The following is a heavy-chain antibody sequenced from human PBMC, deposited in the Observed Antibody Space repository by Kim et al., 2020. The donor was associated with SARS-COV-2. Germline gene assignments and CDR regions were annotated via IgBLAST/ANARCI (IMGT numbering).Heavy chain of an antibody. J-gene: IGHJ3*02. Sequence: GGSLRLSCAASGFTFSSYAMHWVRQAPGKGLEWVAVISYDGSNKYYADSVKGRFTISRDNSKNTLYLQMNSLRAEDTAVYYCARGLAAAGFEAVDIWGQG. CDR3: ARGLAAAGFEAVDI. CDR1: GFTFSSYA. D-gene: IGHD6-13*01. V-gene: IGHV3-30-3*01. CDR2: ISYDGSNK.